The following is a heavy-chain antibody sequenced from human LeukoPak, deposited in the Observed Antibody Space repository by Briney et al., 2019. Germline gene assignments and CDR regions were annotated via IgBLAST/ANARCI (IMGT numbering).Heavy chain of an antibody. CDR3: VRGGASTWS. CDR2: INDDGSST. V-gene: IGHV3-74*01. Sequence: GGSLRLSCAVSGFTFSDYSMNWVRQAPGRGPVWVSRINDDGSSTSYADSVKGRFTISRDDAKNTLYLQMNSLRAEDTAVYYCVRGGASTWSWGQGTLVTVSS. CDR1: GFTFSDYS. J-gene: IGHJ5*02. D-gene: IGHD2-15*01.